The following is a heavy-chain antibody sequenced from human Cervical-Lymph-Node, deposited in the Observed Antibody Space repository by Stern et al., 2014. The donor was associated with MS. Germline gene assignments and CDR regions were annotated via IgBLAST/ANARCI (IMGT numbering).Heavy chain of an antibody. CDR3: ARDPSGYEFGTFYS. Sequence: QLQLQESGPGLVKPSQTLSLTCSVSGGSISSGTYYWNWIRQPAGKPLEWIGRVYTAGSTNYNHSLKSRHSISIDKSRNQFSLGLTSVTAADTAVYYCARDPSGYEFGTFYSWGQGILVTVSS. J-gene: IGHJ4*02. D-gene: IGHD5-12*01. V-gene: IGHV4-61*02. CDR1: GGSISSGTYY. CDR2: VYTAGST.